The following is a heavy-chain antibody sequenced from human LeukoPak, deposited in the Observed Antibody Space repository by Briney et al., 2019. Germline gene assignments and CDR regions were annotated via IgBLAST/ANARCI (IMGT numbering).Heavy chain of an antibody. CDR1: GGSFSGYY. CDR3: ARDGAFYDSSNYYYYYMDV. Sequence: PSETLSLTCAVYGGSFSGYYWSWIRQPPGKGLEWIGEINHSGSTNYNPSLKSRVTISVDTSKNQFSLKLNSVTAADTAVYYCARDGAFYDSSNYYYYYMDVWGKGTTVTISS. V-gene: IGHV4-34*01. CDR2: INHSGST. D-gene: IGHD3-22*01. J-gene: IGHJ6*03.